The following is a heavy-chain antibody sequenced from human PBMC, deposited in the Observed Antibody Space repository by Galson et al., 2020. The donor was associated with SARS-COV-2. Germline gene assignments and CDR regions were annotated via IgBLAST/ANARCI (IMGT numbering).Heavy chain of an antibody. CDR3: ARGLGAYYGMDV. Sequence: GGSLRLSCAASGFTFSSYAMHWVRQAPGKGLEWVAVISYDGSNKYYADSVKGRFTISRDNSKNTLYLQMNSLRAEDTAVYYCARGLGAYYGMDVWGQGTTVTVSS. CDR2: ISYDGSNK. CDR1: GFTFSSYA. V-gene: IGHV3-30*04. J-gene: IGHJ6*02. D-gene: IGHD3-16*01.